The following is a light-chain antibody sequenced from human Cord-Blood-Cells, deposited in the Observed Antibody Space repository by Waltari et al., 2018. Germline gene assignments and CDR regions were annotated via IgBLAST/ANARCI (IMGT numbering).Light chain of an antibody. J-gene: IGKJ1*01. CDR1: QSVSSY. Sequence: EIVLTQSPATLSLSPGARATLSCRASQSVSSYLAWYQQKPGQAPRLLIYDASNRATGSPARFSGSGSGTDFTLTISSLEPEDFAVYYCQQRSNWPPWTFGQGTKVEIK. CDR3: QQRSNWPPWT. V-gene: IGKV3-11*01. CDR2: DAS.